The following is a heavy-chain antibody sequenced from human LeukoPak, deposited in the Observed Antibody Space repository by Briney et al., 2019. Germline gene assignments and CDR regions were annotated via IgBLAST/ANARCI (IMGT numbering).Heavy chain of an antibody. V-gene: IGHV4-39*07. J-gene: IGHJ5*01. CDR2: THYSGNT. D-gene: IGHD4-17*01. Sequence: SETLSLTCVVSGDSASSLNYYWGWIRQPPGKGLEWIGTTHYSGNTYYNPSLKSRVIISLDTSKNQFSLRLNSVTAADTAVYYCAREGAYRTYGDYSPFDFWGQGTLVTVSS. CDR3: AREGAYRTYGDYSPFDF. CDR1: GDSASSLNYY.